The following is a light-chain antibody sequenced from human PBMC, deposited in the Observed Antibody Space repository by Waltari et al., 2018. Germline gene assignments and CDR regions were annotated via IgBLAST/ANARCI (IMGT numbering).Light chain of an antibody. CDR2: SVS. CDR3: QQYRSLPLT. Sequence: DIQLTQTPSSLSASVGDSLTITCQASQDTGDSLNWVQHKPGAPPELLIYSVSRLDYGVPSRFTGSRSGTNYSFSITNLQPDDIATYFCQQYRSLPLTFGQGTK. V-gene: IGKV1-33*01. J-gene: IGKJ2*01. CDR1: QDTGDS.